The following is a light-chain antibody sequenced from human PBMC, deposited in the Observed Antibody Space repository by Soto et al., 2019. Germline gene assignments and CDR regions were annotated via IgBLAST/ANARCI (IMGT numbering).Light chain of an antibody. J-gene: IGKJ1*01. CDR3: QQYGSSHWT. CDR2: GAS. V-gene: IGKV3-20*01. Sequence: EIVLTQSPGTLSLSPWERATLSCRASQSVSSSYLAWYQQKPGQAPRLLIYGASSRATGIPDRFSGSGSGTDFTLTISRLEPEDFAVYYCQQYGSSHWTFGQGTKVDIK. CDR1: QSVSSSY.